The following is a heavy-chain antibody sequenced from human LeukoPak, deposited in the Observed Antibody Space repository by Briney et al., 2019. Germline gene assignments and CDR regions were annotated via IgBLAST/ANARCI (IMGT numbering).Heavy chain of an antibody. J-gene: IGHJ4*02. Sequence: GGSLRLSCAASGSTVSSNYMSWVRQAPGKGLEWVSVIYSGGSTYYADSVKGRFTISRDNSKNTLYLQMNSLRAEDTAVYYCARHSSGYYPHYFDYWGQGTLVTVSS. D-gene: IGHD3-22*01. CDR2: IYSGGST. CDR3: ARHSSGYYPHYFDY. CDR1: GSTVSSNY. V-gene: IGHV3-66*02.